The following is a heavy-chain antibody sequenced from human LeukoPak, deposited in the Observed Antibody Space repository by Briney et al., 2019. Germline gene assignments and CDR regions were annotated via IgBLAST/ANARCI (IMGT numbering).Heavy chain of an antibody. Sequence: GGSLRLSCMASGTISGDSYMGWIRQAPGKGLGWISYISNSGSATYYADSVKGRFTISRDNAKNLVFLQMNSLPVEDTAVYYCARDPPKGNCDYWGQGTLVTVSS. CDR2: ISNSGSAT. V-gene: IGHV3-11*01. CDR3: ARDPPKGNCDY. J-gene: IGHJ4*02. CDR1: GTISGDSY.